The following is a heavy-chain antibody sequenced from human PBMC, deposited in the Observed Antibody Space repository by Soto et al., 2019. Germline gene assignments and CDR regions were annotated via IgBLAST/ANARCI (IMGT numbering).Heavy chain of an antibody. CDR3: ARGLGLDIDY. CDR1: GFTFSSYA. J-gene: IGHJ4*02. D-gene: IGHD3-16*01. Sequence: QVQLLESGGGVVQPGRSLSLSCAASGFTFSSYAMHWVRQAPGKGLDWVAVISYDGSNKYYADSVKGRFTISRDNSKHRLYLQINSLISEDTAVDYCARGLGLDIDYWGQGTLVTVSS. CDR2: ISYDGSNK. V-gene: IGHV3-30-3*01.